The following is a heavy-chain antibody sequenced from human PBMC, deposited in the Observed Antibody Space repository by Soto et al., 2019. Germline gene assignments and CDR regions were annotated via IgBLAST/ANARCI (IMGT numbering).Heavy chain of an antibody. CDR3: AKSTVASITLFGAVTKPFDY. V-gene: IGHV3-9*01. J-gene: IGHJ4*02. CDR2: ITGNSGFK. CDR1: GFTFDDYA. D-gene: IGHD3-3*01. Sequence: EVQLVESGGGLVQPGRSLTLSCAASGFTFDDYAMHWVRQAPGKGLEWVSVITGNSGFKGYADSVMGRFTISRDNAKNPLYLHMHSLKPEDTALYFCAKSTVASITLFGAVTKPFDYWGQGTLVTASS.